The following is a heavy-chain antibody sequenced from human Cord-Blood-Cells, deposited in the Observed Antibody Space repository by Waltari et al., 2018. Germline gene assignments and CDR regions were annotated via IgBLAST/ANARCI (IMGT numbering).Heavy chain of an antibody. D-gene: IGHD7-27*01. CDR2: IIPILRTA. CDR1: GGTFSIYA. V-gene: IGHV1-69*01. CDR3: ARDAANWAYDY. Sequence: QVQLVQSGAGVKKPGSSLKVSCKASGGTFSIYALRWVRQAPGQGIEWMGGIIPILRTANYAQKFQGRVTITADESTSTADMELSSLRSEDTAVYYCARDAANWAYDYWGQGTLVTVSS. J-gene: IGHJ4*02.